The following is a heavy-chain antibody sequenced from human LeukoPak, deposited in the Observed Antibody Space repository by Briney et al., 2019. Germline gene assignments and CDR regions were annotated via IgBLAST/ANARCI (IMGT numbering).Heavy chain of an antibody. CDR3: ARDNSDY. Sequence: PGGSLRLSCAASGFTFSSYAMHWVRHAPGKGLEWVGVISYDGSNKYYADSVKGRFTISRDNSKNTLYLQMNSLRAEDTAVYYCARDNSDYWGQGTLVTVSS. V-gene: IGHV3-30-3*01. CDR1: GFTFSSYA. CDR2: ISYDGSNK. J-gene: IGHJ4*02.